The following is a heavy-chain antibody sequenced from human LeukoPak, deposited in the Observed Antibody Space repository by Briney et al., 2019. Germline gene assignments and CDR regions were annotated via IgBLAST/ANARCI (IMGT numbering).Heavy chain of an antibody. CDR3: ARRYMATSAEDFDY. V-gene: IGHV3-21*01. CDR1: GFTFSTYS. D-gene: IGHD3-16*02. J-gene: IGHJ4*02. CDR2: I. Sequence: KSGGSLRLSCVDSGFTFSTYSMNWVRQAPGKGLEWVSYIYYGDSVKGRFTISRDNSKNTLYLQMNSLRAEDTAVYYCARRYMATSAEDFDYWGQGTLVTVSS.